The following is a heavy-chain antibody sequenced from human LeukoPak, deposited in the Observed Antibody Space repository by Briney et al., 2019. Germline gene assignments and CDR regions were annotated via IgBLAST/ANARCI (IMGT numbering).Heavy chain of an antibody. CDR1: GFTFSRYT. CDR3: AKVQNVYCSGGSCYWGY. J-gene: IGHJ4*02. D-gene: IGHD2-15*01. Sequence: GGSLRLSCVASGFTFSRYTMHWVRQAQGKGLEWVSAIIGSGGSTYYADSVKGRFTISRDNSKNTLYLQMNSLRAEDTAVYYCAKVQNVYCSGGSCYWGYWGQGTLVTVSS. V-gene: IGHV3-23*01. CDR2: IIGSGGST.